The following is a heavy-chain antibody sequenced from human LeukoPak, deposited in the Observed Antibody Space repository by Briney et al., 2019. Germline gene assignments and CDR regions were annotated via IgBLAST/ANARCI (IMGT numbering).Heavy chain of an antibody. CDR1: GFTFSSYR. J-gene: IGHJ3*02. V-gene: IGHV3-30*18. D-gene: IGHD6-19*01. Sequence: PGRSLRLSCAASGFTFSSYRMHWVRQAPGKGLEWVAVISYDGSNKYYADSVKGRFTISRDNSKNTLYLQMNSLRAEDTAVYYCAKAESGWETDGFDIWGQGTMVTVSS. CDR2: ISYDGSNK. CDR3: AKAESGWETDGFDI.